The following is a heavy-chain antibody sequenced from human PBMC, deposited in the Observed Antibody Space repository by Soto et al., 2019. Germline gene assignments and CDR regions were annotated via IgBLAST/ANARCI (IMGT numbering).Heavy chain of an antibody. V-gene: IGHV3-7*03. CDR2: IKQDGSEK. D-gene: IGHD5-12*01. Sequence: GSLRLSCAASGFAFSVYWMSWVRQAPGKGLQWVANIKQDGSEKYYVDSVKGRFTISRDNSKNSLYLQMGSLRAEDTAVYYCASTSRDGYKSGYWGQGTLVTVSS. J-gene: IGHJ4*02. CDR3: ASTSRDGYKSGY. CDR1: GFAFSVYW.